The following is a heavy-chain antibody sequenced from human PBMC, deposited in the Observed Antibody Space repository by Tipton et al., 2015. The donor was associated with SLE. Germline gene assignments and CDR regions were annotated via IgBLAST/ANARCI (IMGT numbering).Heavy chain of an antibody. D-gene: IGHD3-10*01. CDR3: ATYYYGSGSFDY. CDR1: GFSFSSNG. Sequence: SLRLSCAASGFSFSSNGMHWVRQAPGKGLEWVAAISYDGSKEWYADSVKGRFTISRDNSQNTLYLQTNSLRAEDTAVYYCATYYYGSGSFDYWGQGTLITVSS. V-gene: IGHV3-30*03. J-gene: IGHJ4*02. CDR2: ISYDGSKE.